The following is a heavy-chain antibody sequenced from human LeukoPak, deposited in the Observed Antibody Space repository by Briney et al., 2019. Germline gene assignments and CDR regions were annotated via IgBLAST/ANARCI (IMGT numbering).Heavy chain of an antibody. Sequence: GGSLRLSCAASGFVFSKYWMHWVRQAPGKGLVWVSRINPEETTINYADSVKGRFTISRDNSKKSLYLQMNSLRAEDMALYYCAKASADWYFDLWGRGTLVTVSS. J-gene: IGHJ2*01. CDR3: AKASADWYFDL. V-gene: IGHV3-74*01. D-gene: IGHD2-2*01. CDR2: INPEETTI. CDR1: GFVFSKYW.